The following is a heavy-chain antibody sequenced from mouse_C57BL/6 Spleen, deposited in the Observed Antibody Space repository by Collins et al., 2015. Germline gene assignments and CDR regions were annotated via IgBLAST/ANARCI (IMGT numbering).Heavy chain of an antibody. Sequence: QVQLQQPGTELVEPGASVKLSCKASGYTFTSYWMHWVKQRPGQGLEWIGNINPSNGGANYNAKFTSKATLTVDISSSTAYMQLSSLTSEDSAVYYCARWGVDYDGYYYSMDYWGQGTSVTVSS. CDR2: INPSNGGA. CDR3: ARWGVDYDGYYYSMDY. J-gene: IGHJ4*01. V-gene: IGHV1-53*01. D-gene: IGHD2-4*01. CDR1: GYTFTSYW.